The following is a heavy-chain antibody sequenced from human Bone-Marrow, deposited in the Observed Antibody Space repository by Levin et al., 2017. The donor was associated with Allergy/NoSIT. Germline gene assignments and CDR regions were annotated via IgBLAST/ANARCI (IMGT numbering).Heavy chain of an antibody. J-gene: IGHJ6*03. D-gene: IGHD3-10*01. CDR2: IYYSGST. Sequence: SETLSLTCTVSGGSISSYYWSWIRQPPGKGLEWIGYIYYSGSTNYNPSLKSRVTISVDTSKNQFSLKLSSVTAADTAVYYCARLRGTMVRGVIPLSSYYYYYYMDVWGKGTTVTVSS. CDR3: ARLRGTMVRGVIPLSSYYYYYYMDV. CDR1: GGSISSYY. V-gene: IGHV4-59*08.